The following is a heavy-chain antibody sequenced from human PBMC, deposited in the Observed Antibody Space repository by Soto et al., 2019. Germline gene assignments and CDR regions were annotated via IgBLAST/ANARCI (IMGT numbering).Heavy chain of an antibody. D-gene: IGHD5-12*01. Sequence: GGSLRLSCAASGFTFSSYWMSWVRQAPGKGLEWVANIKQDGSEKYYVDSVKGRFTISRDNAKNSLYLQVNSLRAEDTAVYYCARDPRRDGYNYYYYYGMDVWGQGTTVTVSS. CDR3: ARDPRRDGYNYYYYYGMDV. CDR2: IKQDGSEK. CDR1: GFTFSSYW. V-gene: IGHV3-7*01. J-gene: IGHJ6*02.